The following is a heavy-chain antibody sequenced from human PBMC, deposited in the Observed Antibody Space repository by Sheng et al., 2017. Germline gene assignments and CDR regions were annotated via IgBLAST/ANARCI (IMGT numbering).Heavy chain of an antibody. CDR1: GFTFSNYA. CDR2: ISHDGSYK. CDR3: ARDSPTSGWDFDY. D-gene: IGHD6-19*01. V-gene: IGHV3-30*04. J-gene: IGHJ4*02. Sequence: QVQLVEAGGGVVQPGRSLRLPCAASGFTFSNYAMHWVRQAPGKGLEWVAVISHDGSYKSYADSVKGRFTISRDNTRNMLDLQMDSLRRDDTAVYYCARDSPTSGWDFDYWGQGTVVTVSS.